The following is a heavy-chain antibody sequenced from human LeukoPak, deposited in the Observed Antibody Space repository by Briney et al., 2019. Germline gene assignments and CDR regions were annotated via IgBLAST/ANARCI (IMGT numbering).Heavy chain of an antibody. J-gene: IGHJ4*02. CDR1: GFTFSSYS. V-gene: IGHV3-21*01. CDR2: ISSSSSYI. D-gene: IGHD4-11*01. Sequence: GGSLRLSCAASGFTFSSYSMNWVRQAPGKGLEWVSSISSSSSYIYYADSVKGRFTISRDNAKNSLYLQMNSLRAEDTAVYYCARAKDGRTVTPLEVVSWGQGTLVTVSS. CDR3: ARAKDGRTVTPLEVVS.